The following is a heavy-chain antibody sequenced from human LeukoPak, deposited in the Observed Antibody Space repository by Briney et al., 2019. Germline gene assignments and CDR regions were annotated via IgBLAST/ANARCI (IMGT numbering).Heavy chain of an antibody. V-gene: IGHV3-66*04. CDR2: IYSGGST. Sequence: PGGSLRLSCAASGFTVSSNYMSWVRQAPGKGLEWVSVIYSGGSTYYADSVKGRFTISRDNSKNTLYLQMNSLRAEDTAVYYCARPAGITGTAGYFDYWGQGTLVTVSS. CDR1: GFTVSSNY. D-gene: IGHD1-7*01. J-gene: IGHJ4*02. CDR3: ARPAGITGTAGYFDY.